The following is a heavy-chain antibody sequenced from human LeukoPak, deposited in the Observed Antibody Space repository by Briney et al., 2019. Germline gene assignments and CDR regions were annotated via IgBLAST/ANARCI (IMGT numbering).Heavy chain of an antibody. CDR1: GGSVNSSSYY. V-gene: IGHV4-39*01. CDR3: RIIYCKATNCYAKGDY. J-gene: IGHJ4*02. CDR2: IYYSGST. Sequence: ASETLSLTCTVSGGSVNSSSYYWGWIRQPPGKGLEWIGSIYYSGSTYYNPSLKCRLTISVDTSNNQFSLNLSSVTAADTAVYYCRIIYCKATNCYAKGDYWSQGTLVTISS. D-gene: IGHD2-2*01.